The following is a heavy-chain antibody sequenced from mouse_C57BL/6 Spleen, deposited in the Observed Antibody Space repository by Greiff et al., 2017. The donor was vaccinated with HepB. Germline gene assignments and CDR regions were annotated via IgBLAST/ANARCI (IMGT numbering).Heavy chain of an antibody. CDR3: ARDPDYDGSSYVGWYFDV. D-gene: IGHD1-1*01. CDR2: ISDGGSYT. V-gene: IGHV5-4*01. J-gene: IGHJ1*03. CDR1: GFTFSSYA. Sequence: EVKLVESGGGLVKPGGSLKLSCAASGFTFSSYAMSWVRQTPEKRLEWVATISDGGSYTYYPDNVKGRFTISRDNAKNNLYLQMSHLKSEDTAMYYGARDPDYDGSSYVGWYFDVWGTGTTVTVSS.